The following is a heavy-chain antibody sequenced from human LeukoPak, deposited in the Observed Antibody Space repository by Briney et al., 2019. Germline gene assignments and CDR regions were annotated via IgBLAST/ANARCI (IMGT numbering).Heavy chain of an antibody. CDR1: GFTFSSYA. Sequence: GGSLRLSCAASGFTFSSYAMSWVRQAPGKGLEWVSAISGSGGSTYYADSVKGRFTISRDNSKNTLYLQMNSLRAEDTAVYYCAKGPYDILTGYPELPVWGQGTMVTVSS. CDR2: ISGSGGST. CDR3: AKGPYDILTGYPELPV. D-gene: IGHD3-9*01. J-gene: IGHJ3*01. V-gene: IGHV3-23*01.